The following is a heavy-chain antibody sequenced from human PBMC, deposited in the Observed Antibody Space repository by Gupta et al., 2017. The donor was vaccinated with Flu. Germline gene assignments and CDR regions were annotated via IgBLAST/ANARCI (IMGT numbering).Heavy chain of an antibody. D-gene: IGHD2-2*01. J-gene: IGHJ4*02. CDR3: ARDLYCSSTSCYWAFDY. CDR2: INPNSGGT. V-gene: IGHV1-2*02. Sequence: PGQGLEWMGWINPNSGGTNYAQKFQGRVTMTRDTSISTAYMELSRLRSDDTAVYYCARDLYCSSTSCYWAFDYWGQGTLVTVSS.